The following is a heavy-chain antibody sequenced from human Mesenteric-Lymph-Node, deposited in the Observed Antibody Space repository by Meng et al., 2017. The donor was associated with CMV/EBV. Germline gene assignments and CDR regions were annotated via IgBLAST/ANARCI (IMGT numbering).Heavy chain of an antibody. CDR2: IIPILGIA. J-gene: IGHJ4*02. Sequence: SCKASGGTFSSYAISWVRQAPGQGLEWMGRIIPILGIANYAQKFQGRVTITADKSTSTAYMELSSLRSEDTAVYYCASLVYYGSATDYWGQGTLVTVSS. V-gene: IGHV1-69*04. CDR3: ASLVYYGSATDY. CDR1: GGTFSSYA. D-gene: IGHD3-10*01.